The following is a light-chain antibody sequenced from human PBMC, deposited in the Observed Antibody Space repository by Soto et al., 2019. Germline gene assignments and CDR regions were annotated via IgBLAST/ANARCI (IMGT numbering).Light chain of an antibody. CDR2: GAS. CDR3: QQYANSPFT. CDR1: QSVSSNY. V-gene: IGKV3-20*01. J-gene: IGKJ2*01. Sequence: EIVLTQSPGTLPLSPGERATLSCRASQSVSSNYLVWYQQKPGQAPRPLIYGASSRATGIPDRFSGSGSGTDFTLTISRLEPEDFAVYYCQQYANSPFTFGQGTKLAIK.